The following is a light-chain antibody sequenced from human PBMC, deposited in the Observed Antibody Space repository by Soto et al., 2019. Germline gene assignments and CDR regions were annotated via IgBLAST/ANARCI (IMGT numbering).Light chain of an antibody. Sequence: DIPVTQSPSFLSASVGDRVTIPCRASQGISRHLAWYQQKPGKAPEPLIYAASTLESGVPSRFSGSGSGTEFTLTISSLQPEDFATYYCQQLSSYPITFGQGTRLEI. CDR1: QGISRH. J-gene: IGKJ5*01. CDR2: AAS. CDR3: QQLSSYPIT. V-gene: IGKV1-9*01.